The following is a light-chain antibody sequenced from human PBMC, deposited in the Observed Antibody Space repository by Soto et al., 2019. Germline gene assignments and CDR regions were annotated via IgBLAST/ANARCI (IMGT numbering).Light chain of an antibody. CDR3: QQYGNSPLT. Sequence: EIVLTQSPDTLSLSAGERATLSCRASETVPSSYLAWFQQRPSQAPRLLIYGASNRATGVPDRFSGSGSGADFSLTINGLEPEEFAVYICQQYGNSPLTFGGGTRVEIK. CDR1: ETVPSSY. CDR2: GAS. J-gene: IGKJ4*01. V-gene: IGKV3-20*01.